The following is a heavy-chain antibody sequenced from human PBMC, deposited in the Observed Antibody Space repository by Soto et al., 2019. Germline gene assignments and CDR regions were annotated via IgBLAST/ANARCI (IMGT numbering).Heavy chain of an antibody. J-gene: IGHJ4*02. CDR1: GFTFSSYA. D-gene: IGHD6-25*01. V-gene: IGHV3-30-3*01. CDR2: ISYDGSNK. Sequence: GGSLRLSCAASGFTFSSYAMHWVRQAPGKGLEWVAVISYDGSNKYYADSVKGRFTISRDNSKNTLYLQMNSLRAEDRAVYYCARDSPLAALGYWGQGTLVTVSS. CDR3: ARDSPLAALGY.